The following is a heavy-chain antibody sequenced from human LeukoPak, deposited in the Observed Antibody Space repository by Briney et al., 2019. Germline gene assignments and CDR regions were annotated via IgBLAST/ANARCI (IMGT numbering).Heavy chain of an antibody. V-gene: IGHV4-59*01. Sequence: PSETLSLTCTVSGGSISSYYWSWIRQPPGKGLEWIGYIYYSGSTNYNPSLKSRVTISVDTSKNQFSLKLSSVTAADTAVYYCASSNSSSWYSGGFDPWGQGTLVTVSS. J-gene: IGHJ5*02. CDR3: ASSNSSSWYSGGFDP. CDR1: GGSISSYY. D-gene: IGHD6-13*01. CDR2: IYYSGST.